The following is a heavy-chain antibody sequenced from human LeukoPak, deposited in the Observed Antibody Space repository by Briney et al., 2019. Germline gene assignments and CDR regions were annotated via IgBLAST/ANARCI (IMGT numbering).Heavy chain of an antibody. D-gene: IGHD6-13*01. CDR2: IYPGDSDT. Sequence: GESLKISCKGSGYSFTSYWIGWVRQMPGKGLEWMGIIYPGDSDTRYSPSFQGQVTISADKSISTAYLQWSSLKASDTAMYYCARFAAAAGTRRGMDVWGQGTTVTVSS. J-gene: IGHJ6*02. CDR3: ARFAAAAGTRRGMDV. V-gene: IGHV5-51*01. CDR1: GYSFTSYW.